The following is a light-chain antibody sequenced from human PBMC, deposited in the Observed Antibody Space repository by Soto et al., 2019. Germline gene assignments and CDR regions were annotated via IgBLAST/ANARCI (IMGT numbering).Light chain of an antibody. CDR1: QTISNY. CDR2: GSS. V-gene: IGKV1-17*02. J-gene: IGKJ4*01. Sequence: DIQMTQSPASLAASLGDRITISCRASQTISNYLNWYHQKPGEAPKILIYGSSTLQSGVPSTFSGSGSDTEFTLTINNLQPDDFATYHCQQYNRYSLTFGGGTKVEIK. CDR3: QQYNRYSLT.